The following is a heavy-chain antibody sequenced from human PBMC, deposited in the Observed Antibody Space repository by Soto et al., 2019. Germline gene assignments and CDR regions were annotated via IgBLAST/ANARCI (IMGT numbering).Heavy chain of an antibody. D-gene: IGHD3-22*01. CDR3: ARDGYYDSSGYRSDVDY. CDR2: ISAYNGNT. CDR1: GYTFTSYG. V-gene: IGHV1-18*01. J-gene: IGHJ4*02. Sequence: QVQLVQSGAEVKKPGASVKVSCKASGYTFTSYGISWVRQAPGQGLEWMGWISAYNGNTNYAQRLEGRVTMTTDTSTSTAYMALRSLRSDDTAVYYCARDGYYDSSGYRSDVDYWGQGTLVTVSS.